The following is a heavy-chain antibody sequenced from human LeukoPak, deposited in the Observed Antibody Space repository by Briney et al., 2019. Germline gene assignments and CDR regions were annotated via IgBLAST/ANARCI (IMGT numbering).Heavy chain of an antibody. J-gene: IGHJ5*02. CDR3: ARDRKYYYDSSGYSRRYNWFDP. V-gene: IGHV1-2*02. Sequence: ASVKVSCKASGYTFTGYYMHWVRQAPGQGLEWMGWINPNSGGTNYAQKFQGRVTMTRDTSISTAYMELSRLRSDDTAVCYCARDRKYYYDSSGYSRRYNWFDPWGQGTLVTVSS. CDR1: GYTFTGYY. CDR2: INPNSGGT. D-gene: IGHD3-22*01.